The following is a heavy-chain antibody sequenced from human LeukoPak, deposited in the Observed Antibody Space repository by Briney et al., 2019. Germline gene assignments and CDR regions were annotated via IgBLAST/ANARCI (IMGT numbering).Heavy chain of an antibody. CDR3: ARQNDYVWGSYRKKGYCYYMDV. J-gene: IGHJ6*03. CDR1: GGSISSSSYY. V-gene: IGHV4-39*01. Sequence: SETLSLTCTVSGGSISSSSYYWGWIRQPPGKGLEWIGSIYYSGSTYYNPSLKSRVPISVDTSKNQFSLKLSSVTAADTAVYYCARQNDYVWGSYRKKGYCYYMDVWGKGTTVTVSS. D-gene: IGHD3-16*02. CDR2: IYYSGST.